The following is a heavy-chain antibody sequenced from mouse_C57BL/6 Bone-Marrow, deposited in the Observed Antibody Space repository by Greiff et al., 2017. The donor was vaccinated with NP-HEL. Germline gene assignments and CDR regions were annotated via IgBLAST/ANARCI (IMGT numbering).Heavy chain of an antibody. D-gene: IGHD1-1*01. J-gene: IGHJ1*03. CDR2: IYPGSGST. CDR3: ARHRYYGSSYWYFDV. Sequence: QVQLQQSGAELVKPGASVKMSCKASGYTFTSYWITWVKQRPGQGLEWIGDIYPGSGSTNYNEKFKSKATLTVDTSSSTAYMQLSSLTSEDSAVYYCARHRYYGSSYWYFDVWGTGTTVTVSS. V-gene: IGHV1-55*01. CDR1: GYTFTSYW.